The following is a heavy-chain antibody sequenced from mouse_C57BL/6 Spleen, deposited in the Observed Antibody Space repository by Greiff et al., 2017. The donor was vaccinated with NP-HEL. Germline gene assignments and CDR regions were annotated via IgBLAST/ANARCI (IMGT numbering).Heavy chain of an antibody. CDR2: ISYDGSN. J-gene: IGHJ3*01. V-gene: IGHV3-6*01. Sequence: DVQLQESGPGLVKPSQSLSLTCSVTGYSITSGYYWNWIRQFPGNKLEWMGYISYDGSNNYNPSLKNRISITRDTSKNQFFLKLNSVTTEDTATYYCAREGAMMVTTPAWFAYWGQGTLVTVSA. D-gene: IGHD2-3*01. CDR1: GYSITSGYY. CDR3: AREGAMMVTTPAWFAY.